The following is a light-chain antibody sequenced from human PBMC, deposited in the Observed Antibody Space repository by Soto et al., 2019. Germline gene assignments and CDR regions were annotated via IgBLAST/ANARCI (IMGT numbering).Light chain of an antibody. Sequence: EIALTQSPGTLSLSPGERATLSCRASQSVRSSYLAWYQQKPGQAPRILMYGVSSRATGIPHRFSGSGSGTDFTLTISRLEPEDFAVYYCQQYGSSPWTFGLGTKVEIK. CDR1: QSVRSSY. CDR2: GVS. CDR3: QQYGSSPWT. J-gene: IGKJ1*01. V-gene: IGKV3-20*01.